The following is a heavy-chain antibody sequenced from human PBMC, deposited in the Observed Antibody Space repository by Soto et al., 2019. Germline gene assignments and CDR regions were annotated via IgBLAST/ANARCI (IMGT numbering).Heavy chain of an antibody. CDR1: GFTFYNYA. V-gene: IGHV3-23*01. Sequence: GGSLRLSCAASGFTFYNYAMNWVRQAPGKGLERVSVISASGGSAYYADSVQGRVIISRDNSKNTLYLQMNSLRYEDTSIYYCVRETRGSYDLWGRETMVT. J-gene: IGHJ3*01. D-gene: IGHD5-12*01. CDR2: ISASGGSA. CDR3: VRETRGSYDL.